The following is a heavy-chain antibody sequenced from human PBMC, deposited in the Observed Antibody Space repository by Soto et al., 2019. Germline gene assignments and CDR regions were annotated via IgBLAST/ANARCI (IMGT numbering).Heavy chain of an antibody. Sequence: EVQLLESGGGLVQPGGSLRLSCAASGFSFSAYAMNWVRQAPGKGLQWVSGLVGNGGDKTYADSVRGRFTVSRDNSMNTLYLQMNNLRDEDTAVYYCAKYLIANNGVWEAFDMWGRGTKVTVSS. CDR3: AKYLIANNGVWEAFDM. V-gene: IGHV3-23*01. CDR2: LVGNGGDK. J-gene: IGHJ3*02. D-gene: IGHD2-8*01. CDR1: GFSFSAYA.